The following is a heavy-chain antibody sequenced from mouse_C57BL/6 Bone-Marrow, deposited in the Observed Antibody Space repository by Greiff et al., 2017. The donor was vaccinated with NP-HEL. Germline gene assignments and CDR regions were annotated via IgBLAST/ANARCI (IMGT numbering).Heavy chain of an antibody. Sequence: QVTLKESGPGILQPSQTLSLTCSFSGFSMSTFGMGLGWIRQPSGKGLEWLAHIWWDDDKYYNPALKSRLTISKDTSKNQVFLKIANVDTADTATYYCARIAGYYGKMAEAMDYWGQGTSVTVSS. CDR1: GFSMSTFGMG. CDR3: ARIAGYYGKMAEAMDY. V-gene: IGHV8-8*01. D-gene: IGHD1-1*01. CDR2: IWWDDDK. J-gene: IGHJ4*01.